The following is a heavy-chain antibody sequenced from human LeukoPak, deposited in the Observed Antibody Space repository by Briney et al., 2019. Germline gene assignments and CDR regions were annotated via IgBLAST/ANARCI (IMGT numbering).Heavy chain of an antibody. V-gene: IGHV4-39*01. Sequence: SETLSLTCTVSGGSISSSSYSWGWIRQPPGKGLEWIGSIYYSGSTYYNPSLKSRVTISVDTSKNQFSLKLSSVTAADTAVYYCARLTWAPGDFDYWGQGTLVTVSS. CDR2: IYYSGST. CDR3: ARLTWAPGDFDY. D-gene: IGHD7-27*01. J-gene: IGHJ4*02. CDR1: GGSISSSSYS.